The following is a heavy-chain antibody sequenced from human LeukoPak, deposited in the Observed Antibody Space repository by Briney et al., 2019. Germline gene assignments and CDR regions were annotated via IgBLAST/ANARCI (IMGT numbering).Heavy chain of an antibody. Sequence: GGSLRLSCAASGFSFSSYSMTWVRQAPGQGLQWVSSISDSSSYLYYADSVKGRFTISRDNSKNTLYLQMNSLRAGDTAVYYCARDLEDLADYWGQGTLVTVSS. CDR2: ISDSSSYL. D-gene: IGHD2-15*01. CDR1: GFSFSSYS. CDR3: ARDLEDLADY. J-gene: IGHJ4*02. V-gene: IGHV3-21*01.